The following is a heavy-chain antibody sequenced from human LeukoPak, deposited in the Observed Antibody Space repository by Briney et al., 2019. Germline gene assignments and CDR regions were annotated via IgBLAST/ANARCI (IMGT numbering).Heavy chain of an antibody. CDR1: GYTFTGYY. V-gene: IGHV1-2*02. CDR3: AREWELMRKYLYH. J-gene: IGHJ1*01. CDR2: INPNSGGT. Sequence: ASVKVSCKASGYTFTGYYLHWVRQAPGQGLDWMGWINPNSGGTTYAQNFKGRVTMTWDTSISTAYMELSRLRSDDTAVYYCAREWELMRKYLYHWGQGTLVTVSS. D-gene: IGHD1-26*01.